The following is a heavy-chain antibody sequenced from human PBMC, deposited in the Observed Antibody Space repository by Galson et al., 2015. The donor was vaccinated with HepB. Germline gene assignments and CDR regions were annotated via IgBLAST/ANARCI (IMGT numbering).Heavy chain of an antibody. J-gene: IGHJ6*02. CDR1: GFTFSSYS. Sequence: SLRLSCAASGFTFSSYSMNWVRQAPGKGLEWVSSISSSSSHIYYADSVKGRFTISRDNAKNSLYLQMNSLRAEDTAVYYCARDRQGPYYYYGMDVWGQGTTVTVSS. V-gene: IGHV3-21*01. CDR3: ARDRQGPYYYYGMDV. CDR2: ISSSSSHI.